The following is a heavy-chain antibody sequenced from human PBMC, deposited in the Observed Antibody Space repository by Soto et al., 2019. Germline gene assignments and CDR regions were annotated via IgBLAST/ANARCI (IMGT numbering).Heavy chain of an antibody. CDR2: ISGSGGVT. V-gene: IGHV3-23*01. Sequence: EVQLLESGGGLVQPGGSRRLSCVASGFTFRNYDMRWVRQAPGKGLEWVSGISGSGGVTYYADSVKGRFTISRDNSKNTLYLQMNSLRANDTAVYYCAKDRQFRSYYESAGHYNNWGQGALVTVSS. CDR3: AKDRQFRSYYESAGHYNN. CDR1: GFTFRNYD. D-gene: IGHD3-10*01. J-gene: IGHJ4*02.